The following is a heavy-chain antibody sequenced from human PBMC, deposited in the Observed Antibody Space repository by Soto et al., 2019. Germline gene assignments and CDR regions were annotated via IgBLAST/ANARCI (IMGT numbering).Heavy chain of an antibody. CDR3: AKASSAWYGSKNYYFDS. Sequence: WGSLRLSCVVSGFPFIDYAMDWVRQAPGKGLEWVSEISATGGTTNYADSVKGRYTISRDNSNNTLYLQLTNLRAEDTAMFYCAKASSAWYGSKNYYFDSWGQGALVTV. CDR1: GFPFIDYA. V-gene: IGHV3-23*01. CDR2: ISATGGTT. J-gene: IGHJ4*02. D-gene: IGHD6-19*01.